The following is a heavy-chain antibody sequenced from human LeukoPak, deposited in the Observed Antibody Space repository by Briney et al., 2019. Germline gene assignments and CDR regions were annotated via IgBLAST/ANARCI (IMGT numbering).Heavy chain of an antibody. CDR2: INHSGST. V-gene: IGHV4-34*01. CDR3: ERAIMYYDFWSGYSGSRYFDY. Sequence: SETLSLTCAVYGGSFSGYYWSWIRQPPGKGLEWIGEINHSGSTNYNPSLKSRVTISVDTSKNQFSLKLSSVTAADTAVYYCERAIMYYDFWSGYSGSRYFDYWGQGTLVTVSS. J-gene: IGHJ4*02. CDR1: GGSFSGYY. D-gene: IGHD3-3*01.